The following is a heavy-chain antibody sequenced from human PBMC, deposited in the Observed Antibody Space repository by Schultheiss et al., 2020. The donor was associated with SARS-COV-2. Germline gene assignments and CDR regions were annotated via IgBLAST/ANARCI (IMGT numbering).Heavy chain of an antibody. CDR2: IYYSGST. V-gene: IGHV4-4*02. CDR1: GGSISSSNW. J-gene: IGHJ3*02. Sequence: SETLSLTCAVSGGSISSSNWWSWVRQPPGKGLEWIGYIYYSGSTYYNPSLKSRVTISVDTSKNQFSLKLSSVTAADTAVYYCARGFFDDFWSGAAFDIWGQGTMVTVSS. CDR3: ARGFFDDFWSGAAFDI. D-gene: IGHD3-3*01.